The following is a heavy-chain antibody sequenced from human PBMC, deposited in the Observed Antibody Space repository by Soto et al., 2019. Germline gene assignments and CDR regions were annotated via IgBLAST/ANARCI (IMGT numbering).Heavy chain of an antibody. CDR2: ITSSGST. V-gene: IGHV3-23*04. J-gene: IGHJ5*01. Sequence: EVQVVESGGDLVQPGGSLRLSCAASGFTFSSYAMSWVRQAPGKGLEWVSSITSSGSTYFADSVKGRFTISRDNSKNTLYLQLNSLRAEDTAVYYCTNGPLITGDSWGQGTLVTVSS. CDR1: GFTFSSYA. D-gene: IGHD3-22*01. CDR3: TNGPLITGDS.